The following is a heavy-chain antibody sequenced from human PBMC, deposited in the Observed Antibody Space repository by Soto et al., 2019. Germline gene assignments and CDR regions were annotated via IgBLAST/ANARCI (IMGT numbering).Heavy chain of an antibody. V-gene: IGHV3-30-3*01. CDR1: GFTFSSYA. CDR2: MSYDGSNK. J-gene: IGHJ4*02. Sequence: WGSLRISCASSGFTFSSYAMHWVRQAPGKGLEWVAVMSYDGSNKYYADSVKGRFTISRDNSKNTLYLQMNSLRAEDTAVYYCARAHYGDYRTFDYWGQGTMVTVSS. CDR3: ARAHYGDYRTFDY. D-gene: IGHD4-17*01.